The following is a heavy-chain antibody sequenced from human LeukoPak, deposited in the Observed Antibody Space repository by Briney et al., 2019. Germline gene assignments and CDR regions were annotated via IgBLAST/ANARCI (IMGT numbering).Heavy chain of an antibody. V-gene: IGHV3-48*03. CDR3: ARDNYDSSGPYYFDY. CDR1: GFTFSTYE. CDR2: ISSSGSTI. Sequence: GGSLRLSCAASGFTFSTYEMTGVRQSPGKGLEWVSYISSSGSTIYYADSVKGRFTISRDNARNSLYLQMNSLRAEDTAVYYCARDNYDSSGPYYFDYWGQGTLVTVSS. D-gene: IGHD3-22*01. J-gene: IGHJ4*02.